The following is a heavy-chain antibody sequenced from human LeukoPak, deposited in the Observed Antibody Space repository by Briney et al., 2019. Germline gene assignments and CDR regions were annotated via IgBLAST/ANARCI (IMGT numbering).Heavy chain of an antibody. V-gene: IGHV1-69*13. CDR1: GGTFSSYA. CDR3: AREEAELRVLDI. CDR2: IIPIFGTA. Sequence: SVKVSCKASGGTFSSYAISWVRQAPGQGLEWMGGIIPIFGTANYAQKFQGRVTITADESTSTAYMELSSLRSEDTAVYYCAREEAELRVLDIWDQGTMVTVSS. D-gene: IGHD1-7*01. J-gene: IGHJ3*02.